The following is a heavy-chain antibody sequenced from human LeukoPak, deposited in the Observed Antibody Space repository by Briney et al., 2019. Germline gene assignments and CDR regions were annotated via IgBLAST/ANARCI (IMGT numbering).Heavy chain of an antibody. CDR3: AASSDDSSGEVDY. D-gene: IGHD3-22*01. V-gene: IGHV1-58*02. Sequence: SVKVSCKASGFTFTSSAMQWVRQARGQRLEWIGWIVVGSGNTNYAQKFQERVTITRDMSTGTAYMELSSLRSEDTAVYYCAASSDDSSGEVDYWGQGTLVTVSS. CDR2: IVVGSGNT. CDR1: GFTFTSSA. J-gene: IGHJ4*02.